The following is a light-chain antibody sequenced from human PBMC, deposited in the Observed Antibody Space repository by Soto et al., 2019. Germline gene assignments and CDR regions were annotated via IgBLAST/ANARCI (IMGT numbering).Light chain of an antibody. CDR1: QSVSSSY. J-gene: IGKJ1*01. CDR3: QQYGSSPWT. CDR2: GAS. V-gene: IGKV3-20*01. Sequence: EIVLTQSPGTLSLSPGERATLSCRASQSVSSSYLAWYQRKPGQAPRLLIYGASIRATGIPDRFSGSGSGTDFTLTISRLEPADFAVYYCQQYGSSPWTFGQGTKVEIK.